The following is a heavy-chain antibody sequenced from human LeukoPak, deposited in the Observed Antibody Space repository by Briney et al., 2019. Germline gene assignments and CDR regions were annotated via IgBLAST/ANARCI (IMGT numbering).Heavy chain of an antibody. CDR3: AKDINSGYYDSSGIDY. Sequence: GGSLRLSCAASGFTFDDYAMHWVRQAPGKGLEWVSGISWNSGSIGYAASVKGRFTISRDNAKNSLYLQMNSLRAEDRALDYCAKDINSGYYDSSGIDYWGQGTLVTVSS. CDR2: ISWNSGSI. CDR1: GFTFDDYA. V-gene: IGHV3-9*01. J-gene: IGHJ4*02. D-gene: IGHD3-22*01.